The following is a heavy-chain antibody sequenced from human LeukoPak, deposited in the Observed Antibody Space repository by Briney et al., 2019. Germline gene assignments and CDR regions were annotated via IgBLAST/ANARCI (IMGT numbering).Heavy chain of an antibody. Sequence: GGSLRLSCAASGFTFSNCWMSWVRQAPGKGLEWVANIKQDGSEKYYVDSVKGRFTISRDNAKNSLSLEINNLRTEDTAVYYCARDHSSSGMDVWGQGTTVTVSS. CDR3: ARDHSSSGMDV. V-gene: IGHV3-7*01. J-gene: IGHJ6*02. CDR2: IKQDGSEK. CDR1: GFTFSNCW.